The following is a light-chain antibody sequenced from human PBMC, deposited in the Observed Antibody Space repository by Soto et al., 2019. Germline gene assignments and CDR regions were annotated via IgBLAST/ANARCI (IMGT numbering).Light chain of an antibody. J-gene: IGKJ5*01. CDR2: AAS. V-gene: IGKV3-11*01. CDR3: QQRYNWPIT. CDR1: QSVSGY. Sequence: EIELTQSPATLSLSPGETDTLSSMASQSVSGYIGWYQQKPGQAPRLLIYAASNRATGIPARFSGSGSGTDFTLTISSLEPEDFSVYYCQQRYNWPITFGQGTRLEIK.